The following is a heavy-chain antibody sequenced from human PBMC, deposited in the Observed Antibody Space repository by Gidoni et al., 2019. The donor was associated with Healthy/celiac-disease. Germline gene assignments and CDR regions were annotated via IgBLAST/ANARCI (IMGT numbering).Heavy chain of an antibody. V-gene: IGHV4-31*03. CDR1: GGSISSGGYY. Sequence: QVQLQESGPGLVQPSQTLSLTCTVSGGSISSGGYYWSWIRQHPGKGLEWIGYIYYSGSTYYNPSLKSRVTISVDTSKNQFSLKLSSVTAADTAVYYCAREGGYYDSSGPGGGAFDIWGQGTMVTVSS. J-gene: IGHJ3*02. D-gene: IGHD3-22*01. CDR2: IYYSGST. CDR3: AREGGYYDSSGPGGGAFDI.